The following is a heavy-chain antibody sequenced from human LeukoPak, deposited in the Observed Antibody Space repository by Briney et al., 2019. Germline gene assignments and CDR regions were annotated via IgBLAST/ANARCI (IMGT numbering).Heavy chain of an antibody. D-gene: IGHD3-10*01. CDR1: GGSFSGYY. CDR2: INHSGST. Sequence: MPSETLSLTCAVYGGSFSGYYWSWIRQPPGKGLEWIGEINHSGSTNYNPSLKSRVTISVDTSKNQSSLKLSSVTAAGTAVYYCARGPPSTYYYGSGSYRIRYNWFDPRGQGTLVTVSS. CDR3: ARGPPSTYYYGSGSYRIRYNWFDP. J-gene: IGHJ5*02. V-gene: IGHV4-34*01.